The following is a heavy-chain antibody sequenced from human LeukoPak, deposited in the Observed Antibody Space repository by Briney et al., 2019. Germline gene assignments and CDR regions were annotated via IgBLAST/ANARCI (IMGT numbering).Heavy chain of an antibody. V-gene: IGHV4-39*01. CDR1: GGSISSSSYY. CDR2: IYYSGST. CDR3: AGAYYYDSSGSEDYFDY. D-gene: IGHD3-22*01. J-gene: IGHJ4*02. Sequence: KPSETLSLTCTVSGGSISSSSYYWGWIRQPPGKGLEWIGSIYYSGSTYYNPSLKSRVTISVDPSKNQFSLKLSSVTAADTAVYYCAGAYYYDSSGSEDYFDYWGQGTLVTVSS.